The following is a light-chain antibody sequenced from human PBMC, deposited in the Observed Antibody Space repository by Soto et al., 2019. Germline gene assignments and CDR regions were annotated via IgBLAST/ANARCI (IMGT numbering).Light chain of an antibody. CDR3: QTYSNAPWT. J-gene: IGKJ1*01. CDR1: QYIHTH. CDR2: GAS. Sequence: DIQMTQSPSSLSASVGDRVTITCRASQYIHTHLAWYQQKPGNSPKLLVYGASTLHSGVPSRFSASGSGTEFILTISSLQSEDVATYYCQTYSNAPWTFGQANRV. V-gene: IGKV1-27*01.